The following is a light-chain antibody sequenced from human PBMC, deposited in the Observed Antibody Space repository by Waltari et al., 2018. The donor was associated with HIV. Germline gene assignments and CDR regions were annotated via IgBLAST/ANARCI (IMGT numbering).Light chain of an antibody. CDR2: GAS. CDR1: QSITTK. CDR3: QQYNNWPPWT. V-gene: IGKV3-15*01. Sequence: EIVMTQSPATLSVSPGERVTLSCRASQSITTKLAWYQQKPGQAPRLLIYGASTRAPSIPDRFSGSGSGTEFTLTSSSLQSEDFASYYCQQYNNWPPWTFGQGTKVEI. J-gene: IGKJ1*01.